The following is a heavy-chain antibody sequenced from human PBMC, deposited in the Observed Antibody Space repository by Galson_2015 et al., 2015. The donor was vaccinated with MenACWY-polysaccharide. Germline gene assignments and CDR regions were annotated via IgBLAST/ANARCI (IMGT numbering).Heavy chain of an antibody. D-gene: IGHD5-18*01. CDR3: AREPIQLGTFDY. CDR1: GGSISSYY. V-gene: IGHV4-4*07. Sequence: ETLSLTCTVSGGSISSYYWSWIRHPAGKGLEWIGRIYTSGSTNYNPSLKSRVTMSVDTSKNQFSLKLSSVTAADTAVYYCAREPIQLGTFDYWGQGTLVTVSS. CDR2: IYTSGST. J-gene: IGHJ4*02.